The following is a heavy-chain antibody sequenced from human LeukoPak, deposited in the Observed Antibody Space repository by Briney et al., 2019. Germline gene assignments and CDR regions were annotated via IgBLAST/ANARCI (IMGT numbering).Heavy chain of an antibody. Sequence: SETLSLTCTVSGYSISSGYYWGWIRQPPGKGLEWIGSIYHSGSTYYNPSLKSRVTISVDTSKNQFSLKLSSVTAADTAVYYCARALGNRDYYYYYMDVWGKGTTVTVSS. V-gene: IGHV4-38-2*02. D-gene: IGHD1-14*01. CDR1: GYSISSGYY. CDR2: IYHSGST. CDR3: ARALGNRDYYYYYMDV. J-gene: IGHJ6*03.